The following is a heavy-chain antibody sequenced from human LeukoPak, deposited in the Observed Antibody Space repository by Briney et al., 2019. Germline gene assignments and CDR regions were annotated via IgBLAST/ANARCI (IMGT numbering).Heavy chain of an antibody. CDR3: ARRYFDY. CDR1: GFTFSNYW. J-gene: IGHJ4*02. Sequence: PGGSLRLSCAASGFTFSNYWMSWVRQAPGKGLEWVANIKQDGSEKYYVDSVKGRFTISRDNARNSLYLQMNSLRAEGTAVYYCARRYFDYWGQGTLVTVSS. CDR2: IKQDGSEK. V-gene: IGHV3-7*01.